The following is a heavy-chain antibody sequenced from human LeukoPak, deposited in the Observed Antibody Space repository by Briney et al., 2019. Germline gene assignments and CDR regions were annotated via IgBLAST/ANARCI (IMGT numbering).Heavy chain of an antibody. CDR1: GFTFSSYE. CDR3: ASELTGCYNY. V-gene: IGHV3-48*03. J-gene: IGHJ4*02. Sequence: GGTLRLSCAVSGFTFSSYEMNWVRQAPGTGLELVSYISSSCSTIYYADSVKGRFTISRDNAKNSLYLQMNGLRAEDTAVYYCASELTGCYNYWGQGTLVTVSS. CDR2: ISSSCSTI. D-gene: IGHD2-2*02.